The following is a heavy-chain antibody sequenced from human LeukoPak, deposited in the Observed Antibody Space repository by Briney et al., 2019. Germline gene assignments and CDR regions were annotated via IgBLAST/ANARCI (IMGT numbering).Heavy chain of an antibody. CDR1: GGTFSCYA. D-gene: IGHD4-11*01. V-gene: IGHV1-18*01. CDR3: GRWRESSNWPPGYLQH. CDR2: ISAYNGNT. J-gene: IGHJ1*01. Sequence: ASVKVSCKASGGTFSCYAISGVRQAPGQGLEWTGSISAYNGNTNYAQSLQGRVTMTTDASTSTVYMELRSLRSDDTAVYYCGRWRESSNWPPGYLQHWGQGTLVIVSS.